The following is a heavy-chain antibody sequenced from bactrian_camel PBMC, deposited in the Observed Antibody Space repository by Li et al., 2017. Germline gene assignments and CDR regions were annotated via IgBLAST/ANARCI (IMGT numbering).Heavy chain of an antibody. CDR2: LTTDDST. V-gene: IGHV3S9*01. Sequence: HVQLVESGGGSVQAGGSLRLSCTASGSTSSRFCLAWFRRVPGNERERVASVLTTDDSTYYTDSVKGRFTISKGVPRNTVYLQMNSLKPEDTAVYYCVGGGTYYVLNTDYWAQGTQVTVS. J-gene: IGHJ4*01. CDR1: GSTSSRFC. D-gene: IGHD2*01. CDR3: VGGGTYYVLNTDY.